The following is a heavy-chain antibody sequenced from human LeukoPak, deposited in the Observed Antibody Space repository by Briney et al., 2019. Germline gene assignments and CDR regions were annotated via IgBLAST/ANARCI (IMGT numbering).Heavy chain of an antibody. CDR3: ARGCVVRGKRSKEYFQH. CDR1: GGAFSGYY. CDR2: INHSGST. J-gene: IGHJ1*01. D-gene: IGHD3-10*01. V-gene: IGHV4-34*01. Sequence: SETLSLTCAVYGGAFSGYYWSWIRQPPGKGLEWIGEINHSGSTNYNPSLKRRVTISVDPSKNQFSLKLSSVTAADTAVSYCARGCVVRGKRSKEYFQHWGQATLVTVSS.